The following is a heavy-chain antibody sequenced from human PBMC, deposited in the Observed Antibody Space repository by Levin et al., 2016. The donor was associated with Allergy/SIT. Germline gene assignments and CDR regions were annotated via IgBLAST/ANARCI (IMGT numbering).Heavy chain of an antibody. D-gene: IGHD3-22*01. CDR3: ARGDYYYDRSGYSFPDAFDM. J-gene: IGHJ3*02. Sequence: GSLRLSCDIVSSGSISGFYWSWIRQTPGKGLEWIGYIYHSGNTNYNPSLKSRATISVDTLKDQMSLRLSSVTPADTAVYYCARGDYYYDRSGYSFPDAFDMWGQGTLVTVS. V-gene: IGHV4-59*01. CDR1: SGSISGFY. CDR2: IYHSGNT.